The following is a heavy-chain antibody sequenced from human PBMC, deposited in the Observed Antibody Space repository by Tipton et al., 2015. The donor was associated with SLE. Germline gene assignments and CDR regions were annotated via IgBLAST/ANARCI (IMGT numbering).Heavy chain of an antibody. CDR3: ARLVGGYAR. D-gene: IGHD5-12*01. CDR2: IYYNGGT. Sequence: TLSLTCNVSGASISSSDYSWGWMRQPPGEGLEWIGTIYYNGGTHSNPSLKSRVSISVDTSKNQLSLKLISVTAADTAVYFCARLVGGYARWGQGTLVIVSS. J-gene: IGHJ4*02. CDR1: GASISSSDYS. V-gene: IGHV4-39*01.